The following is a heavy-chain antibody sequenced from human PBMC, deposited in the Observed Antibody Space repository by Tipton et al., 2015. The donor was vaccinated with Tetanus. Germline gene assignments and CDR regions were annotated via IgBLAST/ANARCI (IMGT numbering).Heavy chain of an antibody. D-gene: IGHD5-12*01. V-gene: IGHV4-39*01. CDR1: GGFISSYNYY. J-gene: IGHJ6*02. Sequence: TLSLTCTVSGGFISSYNYYWGWIRQAPGKGLEWIGSAYYSGPTKYNPALKSRVTISVDTSKNQFSLRLSSVTAADTAVYYCARRREWVATGTYGMDVWGQGTTVTVSS. CDR2: AYYSGPT. CDR3: ARRREWVATGTYGMDV.